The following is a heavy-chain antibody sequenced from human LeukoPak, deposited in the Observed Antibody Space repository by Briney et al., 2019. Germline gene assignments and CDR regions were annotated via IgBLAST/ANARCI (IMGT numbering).Heavy chain of an antibody. Sequence: PSGTLSLTCVVSGASISSDKWWTWVRPTPGKGLEWIGEIHPSGRTNYKPSLKSRVSMSVDRSKNQFSLKMTSVTAADTAFYYCARGGDWKFDYWGQGALVTVSS. CDR2: IHPSGRT. CDR3: ARGGDWKFDY. J-gene: IGHJ4*02. CDR1: GASISSDKW. V-gene: IGHV4-4*02. D-gene: IGHD2-21*02.